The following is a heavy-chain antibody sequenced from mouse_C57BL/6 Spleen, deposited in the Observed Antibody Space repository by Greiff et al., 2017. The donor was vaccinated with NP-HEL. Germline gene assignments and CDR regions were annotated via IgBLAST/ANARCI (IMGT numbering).Heavy chain of an antibody. CDR1: GYTFTSYT. Sequence: LQESGAELARPGASVKMSCKASGYTFTSYTMHWVKQRPGQGLEWIGYINPSSGYTKYNQKFKDKATLTADKSSSTAYMQLSSLTSEDSAVYYCARLGPWYFDVWGTGTTVTVSS. V-gene: IGHV1-4*01. CDR2: INPSSGYT. J-gene: IGHJ1*03. CDR3: ARLGPWYFDV. D-gene: IGHD4-1*01.